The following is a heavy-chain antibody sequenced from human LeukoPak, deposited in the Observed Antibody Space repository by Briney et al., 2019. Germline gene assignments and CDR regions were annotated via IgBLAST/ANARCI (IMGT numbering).Heavy chain of an antibody. D-gene: IGHD2-2*01. CDR1: GGSFSGYY. J-gene: IGHJ4*02. V-gene: IGHV4-34*01. CDR3: ARGDIVVVPAAPGFDY. CDR2: INHSGST. Sequence: SETQSLTCAVYGGSFSGYYWSWIRQPPGKGLEWIGEINHSGSTNYNPSLKSRVTISVDTSKNQFSLKLSSVTAADTAVYYCARGDIVVVPAAPGFDYWGQRTLVTVSS.